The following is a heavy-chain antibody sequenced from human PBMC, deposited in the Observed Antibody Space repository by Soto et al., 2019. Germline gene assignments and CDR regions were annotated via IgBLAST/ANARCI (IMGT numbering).Heavy chain of an antibody. Sequence: SETLSLTCTVSGGSISSYYWSWIRQPAGKGLEWIGRIYTSGSTNYNPSLKSRVTMSVDTSKNQFSLKLSSVTAADTAVYYCARVCYSSSWWALDYWGQGTLVTVYS. J-gene: IGHJ4*02. CDR1: GGSISSYY. V-gene: IGHV4-4*07. CDR2: IYTSGST. CDR3: ARVCYSSSWWALDY. D-gene: IGHD6-13*01.